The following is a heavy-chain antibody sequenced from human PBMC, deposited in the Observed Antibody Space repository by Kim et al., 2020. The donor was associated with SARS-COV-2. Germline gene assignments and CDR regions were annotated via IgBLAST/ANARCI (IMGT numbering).Heavy chain of an antibody. D-gene: IGHD3-10*01. V-gene: IGHV4-30-2*05. CDR3: ARAFGKRVSMVRGVVDP. Sequence: LKSRVTISVDTSKNQFSLKLGSGTAADTAVYYCARAFGKRVSMVRGVVDPWGQGTLVTVSS. J-gene: IGHJ5*02.